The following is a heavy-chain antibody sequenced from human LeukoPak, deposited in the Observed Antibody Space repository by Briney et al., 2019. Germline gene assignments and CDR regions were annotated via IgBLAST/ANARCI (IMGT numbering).Heavy chain of an antibody. J-gene: IGHJ6*02. Sequence: GGSLRLSCAASGCSISNNYMNWVRQAPGKGLEWVSTISGGGNTYDAGSVKGRFTISRDNSKNMLYLQMNNLRAEDTAVYYCAKDLHNYGMDVWGQGTMVTVSS. V-gene: IGHV3-53*01. CDR3: AKDLHNYGMDV. CDR2: ISGGGNT. CDR1: GCSISNNY.